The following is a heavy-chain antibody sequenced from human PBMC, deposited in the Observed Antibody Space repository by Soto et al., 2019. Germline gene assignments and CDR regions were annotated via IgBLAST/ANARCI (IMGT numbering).Heavy chain of an antibody. Sequence: PGGSLRLSCAASGFTFDDYAMHWVRQAPGKGLEWVSGISWNSGSIGYADSVKGRFTISRDNAKNSLYLQMNSLRAEDTALYYCAKDIFMGYRNAFDIWGQGTMVTVSS. D-gene: IGHD1-1*01. V-gene: IGHV3-9*01. CDR3: AKDIFMGYRNAFDI. J-gene: IGHJ3*02. CDR1: GFTFDDYA. CDR2: ISWNSGSI.